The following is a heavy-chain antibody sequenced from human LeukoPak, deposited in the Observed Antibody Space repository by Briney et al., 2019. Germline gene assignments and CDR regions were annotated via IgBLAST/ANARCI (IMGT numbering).Heavy chain of an antibody. D-gene: IGHD3-22*01. CDR3: ARDLVEYYFDSIGYFDY. Sequence: PGASVNVSCKASGYILTRNGINWVRLAPGQGLEWMGRISPYNGNGNYAQKFQGRVIMTTDTYTSTAYMNLRSLRSDDTAVYYCARDLVEYYFDSIGYFDYWGQGTLVTVSS. J-gene: IGHJ4*02. CDR2: ISPYNGNG. CDR1: GYILTRNG. V-gene: IGHV1-18*01.